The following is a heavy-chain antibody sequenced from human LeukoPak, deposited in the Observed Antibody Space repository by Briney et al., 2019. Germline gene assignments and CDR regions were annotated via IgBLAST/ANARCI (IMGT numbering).Heavy chain of an antibody. V-gene: IGHV4-59*08. CDR1: GGSISNYY. D-gene: IGHD3-22*01. CDR3: ARFGSDTYGYDYFLDS. Sequence: SETLSLTCTVSGGSISNYYWSWIRQPPGKGLQWIGYISHSGSTNYNSSLKSRVTISVDTSKNQFSLKLRSVTAADTAVYYCARFGSDTYGYDYFLDSRGQGALVTVSS. J-gene: IGHJ4*02. CDR2: ISHSGST.